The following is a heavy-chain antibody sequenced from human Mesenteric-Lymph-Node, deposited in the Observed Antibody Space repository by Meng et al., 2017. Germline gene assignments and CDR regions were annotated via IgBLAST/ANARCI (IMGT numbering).Heavy chain of an antibody. CDR3: ARDLTLRSSSTWYQPLGAFDF. Sequence: SETLSLTCTVSGASIASRRYYWGWIRQPPGKGLEWIGSTDYSGSTYQNPSLRSRVTMSVDTSRNQFSLKVDSVTAADTAGYYCARDLTLRSSSTWYQPLGAFDFWGQGTMVTVSS. CDR2: TDYSGST. V-gene: IGHV4-39*07. D-gene: IGHD6-13*01. J-gene: IGHJ3*01. CDR1: GASIASRRYY.